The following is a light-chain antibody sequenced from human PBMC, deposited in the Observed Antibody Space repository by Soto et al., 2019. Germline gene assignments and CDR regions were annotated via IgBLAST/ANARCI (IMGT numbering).Light chain of an antibody. Sequence: IQLTQSPSSLSASVGDRVTITCRASQGIASYLDWYQQKPGKAPKLLIYAASTLQSGVPSRFSGSGSGTDFTLTISSLQREDFATYYCQQSSSTRTFGQGTKVEIK. V-gene: IGKV1-39*01. J-gene: IGKJ1*01. CDR2: AAS. CDR3: QQSSSTRT. CDR1: QGIASY.